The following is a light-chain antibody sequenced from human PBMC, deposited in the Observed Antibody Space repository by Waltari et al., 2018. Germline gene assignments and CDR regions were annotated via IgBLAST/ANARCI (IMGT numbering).Light chain of an antibody. V-gene: IGLV2-14*03. CDR3: SSYTRSTTLL. CDR1: HRDVGAFTF. Sequence: QSALTQPASVSGAPGQSITISCTGTHRDVGAFTFVSWFQQHPGKAPKLLIYDVTKRPSGVSNRFSGSKSGNTASLTISGLQTEDEAEYYCSSYTRSTTLLFGGGTRLTVL. CDR2: DVT. J-gene: IGLJ3*02.